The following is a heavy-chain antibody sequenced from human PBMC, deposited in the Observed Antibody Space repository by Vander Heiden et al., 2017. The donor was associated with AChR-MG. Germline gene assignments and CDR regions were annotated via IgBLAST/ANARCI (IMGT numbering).Heavy chain of an antibody. D-gene: IGHD3-22*01. Sequence: EVQLVQSGAEVKKPGASLRISCKDSGATFTSYWISWVRQMPGKGLEWMGRIDPSDSYTNYSPSVQGHVTISADKSISTAYLQWRSMKASETAMYYCARRGYYDSSGYPDYWGQGTLVTVSS. CDR1: GATFTSYW. CDR3: ARRGYYDSSGYPDY. CDR2: IDPSDSYT. J-gene: IGHJ4*02. V-gene: IGHV5-10-1*03.